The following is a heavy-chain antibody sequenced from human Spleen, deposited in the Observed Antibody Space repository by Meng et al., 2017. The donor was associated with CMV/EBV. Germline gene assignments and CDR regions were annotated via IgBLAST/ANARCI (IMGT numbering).Heavy chain of an antibody. Sequence: SGGAFRSYANSWVGQAPGQGLEWMGGIIPIFGTANYEQKFQGRVTITTDESTSTAYMELSSLRSEDTAVYYCARGRYGDTAMANWFDPWGQGTLVTVSS. D-gene: IGHD5-18*01. CDR2: IIPIFGTA. CDR3: ARGRYGDTAMANWFDP. V-gene: IGHV1-69*05. CDR1: GGAFRSYA. J-gene: IGHJ5*02.